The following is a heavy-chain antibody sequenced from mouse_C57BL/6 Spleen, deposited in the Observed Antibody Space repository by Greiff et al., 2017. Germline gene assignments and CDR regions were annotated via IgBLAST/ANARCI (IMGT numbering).Heavy chain of an antibody. CDR1: GYTFTSYT. J-gene: IGHJ3*01. CDR2: INPSSGYT. Sequence: QVQLQQSGAELARPGASVKMSCKASGYTFTSYTMHWVKQRPGQGLEWIGYINPSSGYTKYNQKFKDKATLTADTSSSTASMQLGSLTSEDSAVYYCAREPYDGPWFAYWGQGALVTVSA. CDR3: AREPYDGPWFAY. D-gene: IGHD2-3*01. V-gene: IGHV1-4*01.